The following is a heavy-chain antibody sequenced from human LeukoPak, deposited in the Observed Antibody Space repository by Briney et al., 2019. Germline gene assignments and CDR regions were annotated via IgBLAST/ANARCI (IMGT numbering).Heavy chain of an antibody. CDR3: VSPRGFSYGYFDY. V-gene: IGHV4-59*08. J-gene: IGHJ4*02. CDR1: GGSLSSYY. D-gene: IGHD5-18*01. CDR2: IYYSGNT. Sequence: SETLSLTCTVSGGSLSSYYWSWIRQPPGKPLDWIGHIYYSGNTYYNPPLKSRVTISADTSKNQFSLTLGSVSATDTAVYYCVSPRGFSYGYFDYWGQGTLVTVSS.